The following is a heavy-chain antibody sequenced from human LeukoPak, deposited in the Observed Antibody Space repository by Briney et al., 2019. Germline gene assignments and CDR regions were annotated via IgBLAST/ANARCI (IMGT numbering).Heavy chain of an antibody. CDR1: GGSITSYY. D-gene: IGHD5-18*01. CDR2: LFHSGTR. J-gene: IGHJ4*02. V-gene: IGHV4-59*08. CDR3: ARHGRGIQLWLEY. Sequence: SETLSLTCTVSGGSITSYYWSWIRQPPGKGLEWIGYLFHSGTRRYNPSLKSRVTISVDTSKNQFSLKLSSVTAADTAVYYCARHGRGIQLWLEYWGQGTLVTVSS.